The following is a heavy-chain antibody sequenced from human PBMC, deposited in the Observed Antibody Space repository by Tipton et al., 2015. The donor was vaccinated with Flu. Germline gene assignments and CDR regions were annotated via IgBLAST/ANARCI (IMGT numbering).Heavy chain of an antibody. D-gene: IGHD1-26*01. Sequence: TLSLTCTVSGYSISSGYYWGWIRQPPGKGLEWIGSIYHSGSTYYNPSLKSRVTISVDTSKNQFSLKLSSVTAADTAVYYCARARSMWELLFMDYWGQGTLVTVPS. CDR2: IYHSGST. CDR1: GYSISSGYY. CDR3: ARARSMWELLFMDY. J-gene: IGHJ4*02. V-gene: IGHV4-38-2*02.